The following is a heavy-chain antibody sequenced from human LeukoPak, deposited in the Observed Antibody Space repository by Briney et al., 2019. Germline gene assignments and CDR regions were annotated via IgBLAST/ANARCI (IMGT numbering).Heavy chain of an antibody. CDR1: GDSISSADYC. D-gene: IGHD2-2*01. Sequence: ASETLSLTCTVSGDSISSADYCWTWIRQAPGKGLELVGFIYYSGSTKYNPSLKSLVTISAATSKTQFSLRLSYATAADTAVYYCARIRMPPGYLDLWGRGHLVPVSS. CDR2: IYYSGST. CDR3: ARIRMPPGYLDL. J-gene: IGHJ2*01. V-gene: IGHV4-30-4*08.